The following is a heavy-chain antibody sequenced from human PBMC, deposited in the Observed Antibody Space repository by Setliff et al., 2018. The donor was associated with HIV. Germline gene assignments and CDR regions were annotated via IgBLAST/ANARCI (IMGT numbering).Heavy chain of an antibody. D-gene: IGHD2-15*01. J-gene: IGHJ3*02. V-gene: IGHV4-61*09. CDR1: GASISDGTFY. Sequence: SETLSLTCTVSGASISDGTFYWGWIRQPAGKGLEWIGHLYIRTGTTNYSPSLKGRVTISLDTSNNQFSLSLSSVTASDTAVYFCARSQETSVAATEIWGQGTMVTVSS. CDR3: ARSQETSVAATEI. CDR2: LYIRTGTT.